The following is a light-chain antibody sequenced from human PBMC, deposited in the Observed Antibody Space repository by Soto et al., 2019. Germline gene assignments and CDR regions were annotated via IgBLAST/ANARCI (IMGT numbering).Light chain of an antibody. J-gene: IGLJ2*01. V-gene: IGLV2-23*01. CDR2: EGS. Sequence: QSVLTQPASVSGSPGKSITIPCTGTSSDVGSYNLVSWYQHHPGKAPKLMIYEGSQRPSGISNRFSGSKSGNTASLTISGLQAEDEADYYCCSYAGSSTYVVFGGGTKLTVL. CDR3: CSYAGSSTYVV. CDR1: SSDVGSYNL.